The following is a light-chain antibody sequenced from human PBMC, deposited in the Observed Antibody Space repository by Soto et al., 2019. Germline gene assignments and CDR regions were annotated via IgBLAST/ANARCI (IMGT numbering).Light chain of an antibody. J-gene: IGLJ1*01. CDR2: DVS. CDR3: SSYTSSSTLV. CDR1: SSDVGGYNY. Sequence: QSALTQPASVSGSPGQSITISCTGTSSDVGGYNYVSWYQQHPVKAPKLMIYDVSNRPSGVSNRFSGSKSGNTASLTISRLQAEDEADYYCSSYTSSSTLVFGTGTKLTVL. V-gene: IGLV2-14*01.